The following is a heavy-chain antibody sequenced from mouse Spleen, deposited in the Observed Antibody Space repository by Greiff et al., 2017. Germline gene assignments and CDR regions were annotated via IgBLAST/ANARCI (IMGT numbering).Heavy chain of an antibody. CDR2: INPSTGYT. CDR1: GYTFTSYW. V-gene: IGHV1-7*01. D-gene: IGHD2-12*01. Sequence: QVQLQQSGAELAKPGASVKMSCKASGYTFTSYWMHWVKQRPGQGLEWIGYINPSTGYTEYNQKFKDKATLTADKSSSTAYMQLSSLTYEDSAVYYCARYSNDHYWGQGTTLTVSS. CDR3: ARYSNDHY. J-gene: IGHJ2*01.